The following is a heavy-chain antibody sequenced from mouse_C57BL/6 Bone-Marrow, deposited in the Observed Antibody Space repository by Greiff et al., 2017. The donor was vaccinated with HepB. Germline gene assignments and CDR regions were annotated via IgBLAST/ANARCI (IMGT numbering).Heavy chain of an antibody. D-gene: IGHD2-3*01. CDR2: IDPSDSYT. Sequence: QVQLQQPGAELVRPGTSVKLSCKASGYTFTSYWMHWVKQRPGQGLEWIGVIDPSDSYTNYNQKFKGKATLTVDTSSSTAYMQLSSLTSEDSAVYYCASRGPYDPIFDCWGQGTTLTVSS. J-gene: IGHJ2*01. V-gene: IGHV1-59*01. CDR3: ASRGPYDPIFDC. CDR1: GYTFTSYW.